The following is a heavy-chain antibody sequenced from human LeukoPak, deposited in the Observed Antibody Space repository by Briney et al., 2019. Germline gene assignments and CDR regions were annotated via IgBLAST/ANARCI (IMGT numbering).Heavy chain of an antibody. J-gene: IGHJ4*02. CDR3: ARAPTSVSNPYYFDY. D-gene: IGHD4-11*01. CDR2: IYPGDSDT. CDR1: GYSFSNYW. V-gene: IGHV5-51*03. Sequence: GESLKLSCKASGYSFSNYWIGWVRQMPGKGLEWLVIIYPGDSDTIYSPSFQGKVTISADKSITTGYLQWSSLKASDTAMYYCARAPTSVSNPYYFDYRGQGALVTVS.